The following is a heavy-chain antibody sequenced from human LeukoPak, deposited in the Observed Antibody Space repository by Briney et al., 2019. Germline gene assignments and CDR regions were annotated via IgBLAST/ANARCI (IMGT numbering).Heavy chain of an antibody. CDR2: ISSSSSYI. D-gene: IGHD3-3*01. J-gene: IGHJ4*02. V-gene: IGHV3-21*01. CDR1: GFTFSSYS. Sequence: GGSLRLSCAASGFTFSSYSMNWVRQAPGKGLEWVSSISSSSSYIYYADSVKGRFTISRDNAKNSLYLQMNSLRAEDTAVYYCVRWASNLRFLEWLLSGYFDYWGQGTLVTVSS. CDR3: VRWASNLRFLEWLLSGYFDY.